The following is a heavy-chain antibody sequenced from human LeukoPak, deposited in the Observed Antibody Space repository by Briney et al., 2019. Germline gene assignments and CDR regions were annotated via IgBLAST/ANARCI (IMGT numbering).Heavy chain of an antibody. CDR1: GFTFSSYG. CDR2: IWYDGSNK. V-gene: IGHV3-33*01. D-gene: IGHD3-22*01. CDR3: ARVLWNYYDSSEALAFDI. Sequence: GRSLRLSCAASGFTFSSYGMHWVRQAPGKGLEWVAVIWYDGSNKYYADSVKGRFTISRDNSKNTLYLQMNSLRAEDTAVYYCARVLWNYYDSSEALAFDIWGQGTMVTVSS. J-gene: IGHJ3*02.